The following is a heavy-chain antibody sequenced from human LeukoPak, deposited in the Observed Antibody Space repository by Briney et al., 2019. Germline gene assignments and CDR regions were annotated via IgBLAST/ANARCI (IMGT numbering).Heavy chain of an antibody. Sequence: SETLSLTCAVYGGSFSSYYWGWIRQPPGKGLEWIGSIYYSGSTYYNPSLKSRVTISVDTSKNQFSLKLSSVTAADTAVYYCARRFLEYDDAFDIWGQGTMVTVSS. CDR2: IYYSGST. CDR1: GGSFSSYY. V-gene: IGHV4-39*01. J-gene: IGHJ3*02. CDR3: ARRFLEYDDAFDI. D-gene: IGHD3-3*01.